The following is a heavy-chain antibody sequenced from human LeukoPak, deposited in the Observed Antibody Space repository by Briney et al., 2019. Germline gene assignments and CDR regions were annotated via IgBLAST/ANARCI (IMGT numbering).Heavy chain of an antibody. Sequence: SETLSLTCAVSGGSISSRNWWSWVRQPPGKGLEWIGEIYLSGSTNYNPSLKSRVTISVDKSKNQFSLKLTSVTAADTAVYYCARSSGLLWFGELRGYDYWGQGTLVTVSS. J-gene: IGHJ4*02. CDR1: GGSISSRNW. V-gene: IGHV4-4*02. CDR3: ARSSGLLWFGELRGYDY. D-gene: IGHD3-10*01. CDR2: IYLSGST.